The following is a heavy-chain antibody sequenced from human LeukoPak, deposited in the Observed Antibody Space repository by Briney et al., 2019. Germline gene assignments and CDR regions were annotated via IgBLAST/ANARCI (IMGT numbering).Heavy chain of an antibody. V-gene: IGHV3-66*01. CDR3: VRGISGTGDY. CDR2: LYSGGNT. CDR1: GLSVRGNY. J-gene: IGHJ4*02. D-gene: IGHD2-15*01. Sequence: GGSLRLSCAASGLSVRGNYMSWVRQAPGKGLEWVSVLYSGGNTFYADSVKGRFTVSRDNSKNTLYLQMTSLRAEDTAVYYCVRGISGTGDYWGQGTLVIVSS.